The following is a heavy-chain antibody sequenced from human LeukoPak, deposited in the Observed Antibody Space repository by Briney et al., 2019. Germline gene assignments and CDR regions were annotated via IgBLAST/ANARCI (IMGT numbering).Heavy chain of an antibody. CDR3: ARVSGISAWHGEYFQY. V-gene: IGHV3-23*01. CDR2: LSGEDETT. D-gene: IGHD6-19*01. J-gene: IGHJ1*01. Sequence: GGSLRLSCVASGCTLVNYGMSWVREAPRQGVGWVSSLSGEDETTSCAAPVTRRCSVSRDISKRTLYLHMTSLRAADTAVSYCARVSGISAWHGEYFQYWGQGTLVTVSS. CDR1: GCTLVNYG.